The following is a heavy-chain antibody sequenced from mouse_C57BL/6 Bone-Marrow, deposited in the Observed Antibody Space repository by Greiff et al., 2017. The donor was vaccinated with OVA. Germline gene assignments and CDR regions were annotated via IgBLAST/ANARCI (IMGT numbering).Heavy chain of an antibody. Sequence: QVQLQQSGAELAKPGASVKLSCKASGYTFTSYWMHWVTQRPGKGLEWIGYINPSSGYTKYNQKFKDKATLTADKSSSTAYMQLSSLTYADSAVYYWARICYGSSCQSYWYCDVWGTGTTVTVTS. CDR3: ARICYGSSCQSYWYCDV. D-gene: IGHD1-1*01. J-gene: IGHJ1*03. CDR2: INPSSGYT. CDR1: GYTFTSYW. V-gene: IGHV1-7*01.